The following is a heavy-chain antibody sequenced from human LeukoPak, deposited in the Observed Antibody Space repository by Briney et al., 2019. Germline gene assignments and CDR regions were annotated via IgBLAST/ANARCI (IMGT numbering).Heavy chain of an antibody. CDR2: IYHSGST. V-gene: IGHV4-30-2*01. Sequence: PSETLSLTCAVSGGSISSGGYSWSWIRQPPGKGLEWIGYIYHSGSTYYNPSLKSRVTISVDRSKNQFSLKLSSVTAADTAVYYCARVKRPYYYDSSGYYFDYWGQGTLVTVSS. J-gene: IGHJ4*02. CDR3: ARVKRPYYYDSSGYYFDY. CDR1: GGSISSGGYS. D-gene: IGHD3-22*01.